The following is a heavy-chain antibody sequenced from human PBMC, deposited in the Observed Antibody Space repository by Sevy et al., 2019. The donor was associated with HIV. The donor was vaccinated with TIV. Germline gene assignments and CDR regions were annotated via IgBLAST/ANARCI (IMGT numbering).Heavy chain of an antibody. D-gene: IGHD3-22*01. CDR1: GYTLTKLS. J-gene: IGHJ4*02. Sequence: ASVKVSCKVSGYTLTKLSMHWVRQAPGKGLEWMGSFDPEDGETINAQRFQGRLSMTEDTSTETAYMEMSSLNSEDTAVYYCATTTDYYDNSGDPFDYWGQGSLVTVSS. V-gene: IGHV1-24*01. CDR3: ATTTDYYDNSGDPFDY. CDR2: FDPEDGET.